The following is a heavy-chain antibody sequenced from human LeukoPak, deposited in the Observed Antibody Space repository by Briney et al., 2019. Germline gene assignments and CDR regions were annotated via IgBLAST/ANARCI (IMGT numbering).Heavy chain of an antibody. J-gene: IGHJ4*02. V-gene: IGHV4-4*07. Sequence: SETLSLTCTVFGGSISSYYWSWIRKPAGKGLEWIGRIYTSGSTNYNPSLKSRVTMSVDTSKNQFSLKLSSVTAADTAVYYCARGYDPGSFDYWGQGTLVTVSS. CDR1: GGSISSYY. D-gene: IGHD3-3*01. CDR2: IYTSGST. CDR3: ARGYDPGSFDY.